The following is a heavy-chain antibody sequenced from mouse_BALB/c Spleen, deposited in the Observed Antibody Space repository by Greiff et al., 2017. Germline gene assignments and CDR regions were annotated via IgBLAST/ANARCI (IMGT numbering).Heavy chain of an antibody. V-gene: IGHV14-1*02. CDR2: IDPENGNT. Sequence: EVQLQQSGAELVRPGALVKLSCKASGFNIKDYYMHWVKQRPEQGLEWIGWIDPENGNTIYDPKFQGKASITADTSSNTAYLQRSSLTSEDTAVYYCAGGATGTWFAYWGQGTLVTVSA. CDR1: GFNIKDYY. D-gene: IGHD4-1*02. CDR3: AGGATGTWFAY. J-gene: IGHJ3*01.